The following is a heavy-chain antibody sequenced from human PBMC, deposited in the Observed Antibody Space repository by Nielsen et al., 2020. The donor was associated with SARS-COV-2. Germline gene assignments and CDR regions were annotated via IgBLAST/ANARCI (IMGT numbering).Heavy chain of an antibody. CDR3: ARDSVDTAMATETFDY. D-gene: IGHD5-18*01. Sequence: GESLKISCAASGFTFSDYYMSWIRQAPGKGLEWVSYISSSSSYTNYADSVKGRFTISRDNAKNSLYLQMNSLRAEDTAVYYCARDSVDTAMATETFDYWGQGTLVTVSS. J-gene: IGHJ4*02. V-gene: IGHV3-11*05. CDR2: ISSSSSYT. CDR1: GFTFSDYY.